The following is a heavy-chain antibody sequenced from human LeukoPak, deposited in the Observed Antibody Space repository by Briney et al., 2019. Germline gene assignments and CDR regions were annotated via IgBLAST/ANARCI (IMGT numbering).Heavy chain of an antibody. CDR1: GGFVGTSSYY. Sequence: SETLSLTCTVSGGFVGTSSYYWAWIRQPPGKGLEWIGSVHYSGSTYYNPSLKSRVTISVDTSKNQFSLRLSSVTAADTAVYYCARSYTDYYDSSGLDFWGQGTLVTVSS. V-gene: IGHV4-39*07. J-gene: IGHJ4*02. CDR2: VHYSGST. D-gene: IGHD3-22*01. CDR3: ARSYTDYYDSSGLDF.